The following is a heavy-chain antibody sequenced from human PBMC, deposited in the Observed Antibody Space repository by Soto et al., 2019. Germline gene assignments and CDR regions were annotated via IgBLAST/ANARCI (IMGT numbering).Heavy chain of an antibody. CDR2: ISYDGSNK. V-gene: IGHV3-30*03. D-gene: IGHD1-26*01. J-gene: IGHJ3*01. Sequence: PGGSLRLSCAASGFTFSSYGMHWVRQAPGKGLEWVAVISYDGSNKYYADSVKGRFIISRDNARNTVDLQMNSVRVEDTAVYYCARGDRGAFDLWGQGTVVTVSS. CDR1: GFTFSSYG. CDR3: ARGDRGAFDL.